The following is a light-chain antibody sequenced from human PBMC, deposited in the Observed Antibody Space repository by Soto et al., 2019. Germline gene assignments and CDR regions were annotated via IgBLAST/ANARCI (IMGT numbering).Light chain of an antibody. CDR3: SLYISGSTYV. V-gene: IGLV2-14*01. CDR2: EVN. CDR1: SSDVGGYTY. Sequence: QSALTQPASVSGSPRQSITISCAGASSDVGGYTYVSWYQQPPGTAPKLIMYEVNTRPSGVPDRFSGSKSGSTASLTISGLQAEDEADYYCSLYISGSTYVFGTGTKVTVL. J-gene: IGLJ1*01.